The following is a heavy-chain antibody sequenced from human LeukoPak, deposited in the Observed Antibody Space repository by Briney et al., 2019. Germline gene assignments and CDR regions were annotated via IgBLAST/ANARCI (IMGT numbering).Heavy chain of an antibody. Sequence: GGSLRLSCAASGFTFSSYAMSWVRQAPAKGREWVSAISGSGGSTYYADSVKGRFTISRDNSKNTLYLQMNSLRAEDTAVYYCAKDHPPAVAGHRDIDYWGQGTLVTVSS. V-gene: IGHV3-23*01. CDR1: GFTFSSYA. CDR3: AKDHPPAVAGHRDIDY. D-gene: IGHD6-19*01. J-gene: IGHJ4*02. CDR2: ISGSGGST.